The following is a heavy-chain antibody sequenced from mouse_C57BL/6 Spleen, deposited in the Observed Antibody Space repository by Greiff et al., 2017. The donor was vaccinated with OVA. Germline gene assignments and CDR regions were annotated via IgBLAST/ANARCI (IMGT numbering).Heavy chain of an antibody. CDR1: GFSLTSYA. CDR2: IWTGGGT. J-gene: IGHJ1*03. Sequence: VQLQQSGPGLVAPSQSLSITCTVSGFSLTSYAISWVRQPPGKGLEWLGVIWTGGGTNYNSALKSRLSISKDNSKSQVFLKMNSLQTDDTSRYYCARVPYYGSSYGYFDVWGTGTTVTVSS. CDR3: ARVPYYGSSYGYFDV. V-gene: IGHV2-9-1*01. D-gene: IGHD1-1*01.